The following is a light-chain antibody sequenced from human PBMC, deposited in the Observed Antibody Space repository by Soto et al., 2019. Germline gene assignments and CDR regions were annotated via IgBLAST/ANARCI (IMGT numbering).Light chain of an antibody. CDR2: DAF. V-gene: IGKV3-11*01. CDR1: QSVSSN. Sequence: EIVMTQSPATLSVSPGERATLSCRASQSVSSNLAWYQHKPGQAPRLLIYDAFNRATGVPTRFSGSGSGTDFTLTISSLEPEDFAVYYCQQRNRWPPVTFGGGTKVDIK. J-gene: IGKJ4*01. CDR3: QQRNRWPPVT.